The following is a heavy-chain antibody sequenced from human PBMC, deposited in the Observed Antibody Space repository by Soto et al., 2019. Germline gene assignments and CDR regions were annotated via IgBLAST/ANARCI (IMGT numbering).Heavy chain of an antibody. D-gene: IGHD3-3*01. CDR3: ARHVHNQGYEYYFDS. V-gene: IGHV4-39*01. CDR1: GGSISSSPYA. J-gene: IGHJ4*02. Sequence: QLQLQESRPGLVKPSETLSLTCNASGGSISSSPYAWGWIRQSPGKGLEWIGTIDYSGTIYYNPSLKSRITISVDTSKNQISLRQSSVTAADTAVYYCARHVHNQGYEYYFDSWGQGTLVTVSS. CDR2: IDYSGTI.